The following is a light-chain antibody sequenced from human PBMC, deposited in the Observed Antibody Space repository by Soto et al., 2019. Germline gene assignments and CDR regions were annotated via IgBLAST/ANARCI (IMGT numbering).Light chain of an antibody. J-gene: IGKJ5*01. CDR1: QSVHTF. CDR2: GAS. V-gene: IGKV3-11*01. Sequence: EILSTQSRDTLSLCRGEVSSLSCGSSQSVHTFLAWYQQKPGQAPRLLIYGASTRATGVPARFSGSGSGTDFTLTISSLEPEDFAVYYCHQRSNWPPDTFGQGTRLEI. CDR3: HQRSNWPPDT.